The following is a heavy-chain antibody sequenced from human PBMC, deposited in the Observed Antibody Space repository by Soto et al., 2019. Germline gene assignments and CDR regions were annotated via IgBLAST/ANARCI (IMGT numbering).Heavy chain of an antibody. J-gene: IGHJ3*02. CDR2: ISYDGSNK. Sequence: GGSLRLSCAASGFTFSSYAMHWVRQAPGKGLEWVAVISYDGSNKYYADSVKGRFTISRDNAKNSLYLQMNSLRAEDTAVYYCARAAITYYYDSSGYSAAFDIWGQGTMVTVSS. V-gene: IGHV3-30-3*01. D-gene: IGHD3-22*01. CDR3: ARAAITYYYDSSGYSAAFDI. CDR1: GFTFSSYA.